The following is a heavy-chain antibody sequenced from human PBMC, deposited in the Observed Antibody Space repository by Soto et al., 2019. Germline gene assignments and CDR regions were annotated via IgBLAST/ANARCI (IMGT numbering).Heavy chain of an antibody. CDR2: VYYTGSS. CDR1: GDSISSYY. V-gene: IGHV4-59*01. Sequence: SETLSLTCTVSGDSISSYYWSWIRQPPGNGLEWIGYVYYTGSSSYNPSLKSRVTISVDTSKNQYSLKLNSVTAADTAVYYCAREHPGIAAFRHWDQGTMVTVSS. D-gene: IGHD6-13*01. J-gene: IGHJ1*01. CDR3: AREHPGIAAFRH.